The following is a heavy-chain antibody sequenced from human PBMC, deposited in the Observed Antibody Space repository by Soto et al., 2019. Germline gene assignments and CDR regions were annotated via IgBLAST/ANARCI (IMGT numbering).Heavy chain of an antibody. CDR3: ARVKTYYYDSSGYYYFDY. Sequence: SVKVSCKASGYTFTSYDINWVRQATGQGLEWMGGIIPIFGTANYAQKFQGRVTITADESTSTAYMELSSLRSEDTAVYYCARVKTYYYDSSGYYYFDYWGQGTLVTVSS. CDR2: IIPIFGTA. V-gene: IGHV1-69*13. CDR1: GYTFTSYD. J-gene: IGHJ4*02. D-gene: IGHD3-22*01.